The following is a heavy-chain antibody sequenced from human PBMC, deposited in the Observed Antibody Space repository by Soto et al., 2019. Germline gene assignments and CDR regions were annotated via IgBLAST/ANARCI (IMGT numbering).Heavy chain of an antibody. J-gene: IGHJ4*02. D-gene: IGHD3-10*01. CDR2: ISAYNGNT. CDR3: ARVRRTMVRGVITLDY. CDR1: GYTFTSYG. V-gene: IGHV1-18*01. Sequence: GASVKVSCKASGYTFTSYGISWVRQAPGQGLEWMGWISAYNGNTNYAQKLQGRVTMTTDTSTSTAYMELRSLRSDDTAVYYCARVRRTMVRGVITLDYWGQGTLVTAPQ.